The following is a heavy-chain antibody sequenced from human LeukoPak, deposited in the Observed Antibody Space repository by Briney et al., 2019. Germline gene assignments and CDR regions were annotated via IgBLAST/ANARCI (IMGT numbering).Heavy chain of an antibody. Sequence: PGGSLRLSCAASGFTFSSHSMNWVRQAPGKGLEWVSSISSSSSYIYYADSVKGRFTISRDNAKNSLYLQVNSLRAEDTAVYYCARGYYYDSSGYYFFPDYWGQGTLVTVSS. CDR2: ISSSSSYI. J-gene: IGHJ4*02. CDR3: ARGYYYDSSGYYFFPDY. D-gene: IGHD3-22*01. V-gene: IGHV3-21*01. CDR1: GFTFSSHS.